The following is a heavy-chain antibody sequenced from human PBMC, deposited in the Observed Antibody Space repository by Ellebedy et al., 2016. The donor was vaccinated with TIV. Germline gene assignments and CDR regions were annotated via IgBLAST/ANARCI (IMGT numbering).Heavy chain of an antibody. Sequence: GESLKISCAASGFTFNTHSMNWVRQAPGKGLEWISYISGSDDSTHYSDSVKGRFTISRDNAKNSLYLQMDSLRAEDTAVYYCATDAVGASPGDVFNIWGQGTMVTVSS. J-gene: IGHJ3*02. CDR1: GFTFNTHS. D-gene: IGHD1-26*01. V-gene: IGHV3-48*04. CDR3: ATDAVGASPGDVFNI. CDR2: ISGSDDST.